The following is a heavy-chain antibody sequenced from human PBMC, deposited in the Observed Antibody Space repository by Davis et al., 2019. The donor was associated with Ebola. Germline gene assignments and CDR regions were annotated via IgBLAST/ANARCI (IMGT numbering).Heavy chain of an antibody. V-gene: IGHV3-7*01. D-gene: IGHD2-15*01. CDR3: ARDGLGYCSGGSCYIGAGPNHFDY. J-gene: IGHJ4*02. CDR2: IKQDGSEK. CDR1: GFTFSSYW. Sequence: PGGSLRLSCAASGFTFSSYWMSWVRQAPGKGLEWVANIKQDGSEKYYVDSVKGRFTISRDNAKNSLYLQMNSLRAEDTAVYYCARDGLGYCSGGSCYIGAGPNHFDYWGQGTLVTVSS.